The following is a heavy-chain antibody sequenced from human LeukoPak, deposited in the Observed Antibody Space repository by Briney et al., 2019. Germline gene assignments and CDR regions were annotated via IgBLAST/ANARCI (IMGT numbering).Heavy chain of an antibody. CDR1: GGSFSGYY. D-gene: IGHD2-2*03. J-gene: IGHJ5*02. CDR2: INHSGST. CDR3: ARLDIVVVPAAILGWFDP. Sequence: PSGTLSLTCAVYGGSFSGYYWSWIRQPPGKGLEWIGDINHSGSTNYNPSLKSRVTISVDTSKNQFSLKLSSVTAADTAVYYCARLDIVVVPAAILGWFDPWGQGTLVTVSS. V-gene: IGHV4-34*01.